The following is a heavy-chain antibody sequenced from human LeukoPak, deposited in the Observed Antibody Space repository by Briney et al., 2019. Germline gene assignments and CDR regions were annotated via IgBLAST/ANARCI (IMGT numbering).Heavy chain of an antibody. CDR1: GYTFTSYA. CDR2: INTNTGNP. V-gene: IGHV7-4-1*02. CDR3: ARDPAARGR. Sequence: ASVKVSCKTSGYTFTSYAMNRVRQAPGQGLKWVGWINTNTGNPTYAQGFTGRFVFSLDTSVSTAYLQISSLKAEDTAVYYCARDPAARGRWGQGTLVTVSS. D-gene: IGHD6-13*01. J-gene: IGHJ4*02.